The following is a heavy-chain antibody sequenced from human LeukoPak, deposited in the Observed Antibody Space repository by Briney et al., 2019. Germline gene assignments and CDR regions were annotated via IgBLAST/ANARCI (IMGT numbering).Heavy chain of an antibody. D-gene: IGHD2/OR15-2a*01. Sequence: ASEKVSCKASGYTFTSYYMHWVRQAPGQGLEWLGIINPSGGSTSYAQKFQGRVTMTRDTSTSTVYMELSSLRSEDTAVYYCARDFLAELDAFDIWGQGTMVTVSS. CDR3: ARDFLAELDAFDI. J-gene: IGHJ3*02. CDR2: INPSGGST. V-gene: IGHV1-46*01. CDR1: GYTFTSYY.